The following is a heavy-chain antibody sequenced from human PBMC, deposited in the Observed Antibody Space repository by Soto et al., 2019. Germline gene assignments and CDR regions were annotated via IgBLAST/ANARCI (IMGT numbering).Heavy chain of an antibody. Sequence: GASVKVSCKASGYTFTSYAMHWVRQAPGQRLEWMGWISAGNGNTKYSQKLQGRVTITTDTSTSTAYMELSSLRSDDTAVYYCAREGFPYGDYVGYFDYWGQGTLVTVAS. V-gene: IGHV1-3*01. CDR1: GYTFTSYA. J-gene: IGHJ4*02. CDR3: AREGFPYGDYVGYFDY. D-gene: IGHD4-17*01. CDR2: ISAGNGNT.